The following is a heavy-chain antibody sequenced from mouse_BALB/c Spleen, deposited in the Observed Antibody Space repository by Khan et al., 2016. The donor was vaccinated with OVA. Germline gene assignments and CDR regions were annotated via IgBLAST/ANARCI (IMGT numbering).Heavy chain of an antibody. J-gene: IGHJ3*01. CDR2: ISSGGDYT. V-gene: IGHV5-6*01. CDR3: ASRLTGSFAY. D-gene: IGHD4-1*01. Sequence: EVELVESGGDLVKPGGSLKLSCAASGYSFSSYSMSWVRQNPDKRLEWVATISSGGDYTYYPDIVKGRSTISRDNAKNTLYLQMSSLKSEDTAMYYWASRLTGSFAYGGQGTLVTVSA. CDR1: GYSFSSYS.